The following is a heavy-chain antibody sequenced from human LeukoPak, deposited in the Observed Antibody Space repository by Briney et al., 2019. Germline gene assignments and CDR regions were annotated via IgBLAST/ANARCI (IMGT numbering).Heavy chain of an antibody. Sequence: SETLSLTCTVSGGSISRHYWSWIRQPPGKGLEWIAYIDYSGSTNYNPSLKSRVTISVDASKNQFSLKLSSVTAAGTAVYHCARDRRRELLHAFDIWGQGTMVTVSS. CDR1: GGSISRHY. CDR2: IDYSGST. CDR3: ARDRRRELLHAFDI. D-gene: IGHD1-26*01. J-gene: IGHJ3*02. V-gene: IGHV4-59*11.